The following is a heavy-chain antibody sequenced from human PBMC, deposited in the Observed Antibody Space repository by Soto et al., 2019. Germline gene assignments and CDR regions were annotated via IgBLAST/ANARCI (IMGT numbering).Heavy chain of an antibody. J-gene: IGHJ5*02. V-gene: IGHV1-46*03. CDR3: ARDRGVQLDLRRPRGKYNWFDP. D-gene: IGHD1-1*01. CDR2: INPSGGST. Sequence: ASVKVSCKASGYTFTSYYMHWVRQAPGQGLERMGIINPSGGSTSYAQKFQGRVTMTRDTSTSTVYMELSSLRSEDTAVYYCARDRGVQLDLRRPRGKYNWFDPWGQGTLVTVSS. CDR1: GYTFTSYY.